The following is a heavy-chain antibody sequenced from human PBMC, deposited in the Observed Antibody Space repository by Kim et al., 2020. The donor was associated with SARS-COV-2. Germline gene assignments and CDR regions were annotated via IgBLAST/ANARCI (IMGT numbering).Heavy chain of an antibody. CDR3: AVWELHDI. CDR2: GGST. D-gene: IGHD1-26*01. V-gene: IGHV3-23*01. J-gene: IGHJ3*02. Sequence: GGSTYYADSVKGRFTISRDNSKNTLYLQMNSLRAEDTAVYYCAVWELHDIWGQGTMVTVSS.